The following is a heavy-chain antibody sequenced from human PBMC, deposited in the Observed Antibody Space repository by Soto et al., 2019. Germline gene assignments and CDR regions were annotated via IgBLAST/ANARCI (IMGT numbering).Heavy chain of an antibody. CDR3: ARGGGIGVDY. Sequence: TGGSLRLSCTASGFTFNTHGMHWVRQAPGKGLVWVSRIYFDGITTNYADSVKGRLTVSRDNAKNTVYLHVNTLRDEDTAVYYCARGGGIGVDYWGQGTLVTVSS. CDR1: GFTFNTHG. J-gene: IGHJ4*02. V-gene: IGHV3-74*01. CDR2: IYFDGITT.